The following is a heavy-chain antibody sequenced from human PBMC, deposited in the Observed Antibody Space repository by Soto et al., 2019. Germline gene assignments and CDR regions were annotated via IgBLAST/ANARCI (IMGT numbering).Heavy chain of an antibody. J-gene: IGHJ5*02. D-gene: IGHD2-2*01. CDR3: AKDTMELVPAAISNWFDP. V-gene: IGHV3-23*01. Sequence: GGSLRLCCSASGFPFSSYAMSWVRPAPGKGLEWVSAISGSGGSTYYADSVKGRFTISRDNSKNTLYLQMNSLRAEDTAVYYCAKDTMELVPAAISNWFDPWGQGTLVTVSS. CDR1: GFPFSSYA. CDR2: ISGSGGST.